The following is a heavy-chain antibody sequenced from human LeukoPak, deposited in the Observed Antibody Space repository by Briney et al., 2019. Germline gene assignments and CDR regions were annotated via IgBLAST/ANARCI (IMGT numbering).Heavy chain of an antibody. CDR3: ARGRLSYCSGGSCYYGNDY. CDR2: MNPNSGNT. J-gene: IGHJ4*02. CDR1: GYTFTSYD. D-gene: IGHD2-15*01. V-gene: IGHV1-8*03. Sequence: GASVNVSCKASGYTFTSYDINWVRQATGQGLEWMGWMNPNSGNTGYAQKFQGRVTITRNTSISTAYMELSSLRSEDTAVYYCARGRLSYCSGGSCYYGNDYWGQGTLVTVSS.